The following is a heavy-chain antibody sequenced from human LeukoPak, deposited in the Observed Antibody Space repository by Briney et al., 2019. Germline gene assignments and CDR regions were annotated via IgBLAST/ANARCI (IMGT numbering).Heavy chain of an antibody. V-gene: IGHV1-8*01. CDR1: GYTLTSYD. D-gene: IGHD6-25*01. CDR2: MNPNSGNT. Sequence: ASVKVSCKASGYTLTSYDINWVRQATGQGLEWMGWMNPNSGNTGYAQKFQGRVTMTRDTSISTAYMELSSLRSEDTAVYYCARPPSSGGYYYYYGMDVWGQGTTVTVSS. CDR3: ARPPSSGGYYYYYGMDV. J-gene: IGHJ6*02.